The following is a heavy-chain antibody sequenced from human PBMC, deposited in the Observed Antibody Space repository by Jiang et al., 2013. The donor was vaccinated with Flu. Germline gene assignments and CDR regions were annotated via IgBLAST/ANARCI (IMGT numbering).Heavy chain of an antibody. D-gene: IGHD6-19*01. CDR1: GFTFSRFW. V-gene: IGHV3-7*03. CDR2: IKEDGSEK. J-gene: IGHJ4*02. CDR3: AHYSSGWTWYFDY. Sequence: QLLESGGGLVQPGGSLRLSCAASGFTFSRFWMSWVRQAPGKGLEWVASIKEDGSEKYYVASVKGRFTISRDNAKNSLYLQMNSLRGEDTAVYFCAHYSSGWTWYFDYWGQGTLVTVSS.